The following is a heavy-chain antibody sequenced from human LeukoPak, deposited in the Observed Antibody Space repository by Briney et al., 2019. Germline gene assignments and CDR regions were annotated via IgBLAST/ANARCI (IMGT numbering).Heavy chain of an antibody. CDR3: ARDRVDTAMAVSPYYYYYYGMDV. Sequence: PGGSLRLSCAASGFTFSSYSMNWVRQAPGKGLEWVSYISSSNSTIYYADSVKGRFTISRDNAKNSLYLQMNSLRDEDTAVYYCARDRVDTAMAVSPYYYYYYGMDVWGQGTTVTVSS. D-gene: IGHD5-18*01. V-gene: IGHV3-48*02. J-gene: IGHJ6*02. CDR2: ISSSNSTI. CDR1: GFTFSSYS.